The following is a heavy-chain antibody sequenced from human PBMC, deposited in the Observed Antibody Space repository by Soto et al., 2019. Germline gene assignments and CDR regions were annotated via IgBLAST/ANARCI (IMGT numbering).Heavy chain of an antibody. Sequence: GGSLRLSCAASGFTFSNYFMTWVRQAPGKRLEWVATIKQDGNEKSYVDSVKGRFIISRDNAKNSLYLQMNALRAEDTAVYYCARDYSSYGPFDYWGQGTLVTVSS. D-gene: IGHD5-18*01. CDR1: GFTFSNYF. CDR2: IKQDGNEK. V-gene: IGHV3-7*01. J-gene: IGHJ4*02. CDR3: ARDYSSYGPFDY.